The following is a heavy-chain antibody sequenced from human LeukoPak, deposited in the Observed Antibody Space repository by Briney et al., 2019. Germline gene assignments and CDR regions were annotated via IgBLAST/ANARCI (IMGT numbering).Heavy chain of an antibody. J-gene: IGHJ5*01. CDR2: ISSISSTI. CDR1: GFTFSSYN. V-gene: IGHV3-48*02. CDR3: ARSSPYDS. Sequence: GGSLRLSCAASGFTFSSYNMDWVRQAPGKGLEWVSYISSISSTIFYAGSVKGRFTISRDNAKNSLYLQMNSLRDEDTAVYYCARSSPYDSWGQGTLVTVSS.